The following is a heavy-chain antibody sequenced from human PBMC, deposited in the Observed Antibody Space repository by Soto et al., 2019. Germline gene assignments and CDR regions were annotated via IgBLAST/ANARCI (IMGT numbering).Heavy chain of an antibody. CDR2: MYYSGST. D-gene: IGHD2-21*01. Sequence: TSETLSLTCSVSGGSISGHYWSWVRQTPGKGLELIGYMYYSGSTNYNPSLNSRVTISVDPSKTHFSLILTSVTAADPAVYYCARGPYCDLSWNYYYRDVWGKGTTVPVSS. CDR3: ARGPYCDLSWNYYYRDV. CDR1: GGSISGHY. V-gene: IGHV4-59*11. J-gene: IGHJ6*03.